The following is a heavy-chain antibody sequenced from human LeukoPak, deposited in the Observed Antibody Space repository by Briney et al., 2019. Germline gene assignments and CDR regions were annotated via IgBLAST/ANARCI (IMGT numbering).Heavy chain of an antibody. Sequence: SETLSLTCTVSDGSISSGSYYWTWIRQPAGKGLEWIGRIYASGTSNYSPSLKSRVTMSVDTPKNQFSLKLSSVTAADTAVYYCARVLPPALRWYYYMDVWGKGTTVTVSS. CDR1: DGSISSGSYY. D-gene: IGHD5-24*01. J-gene: IGHJ6*03. CDR3: ARVLPPALRWYYYMDV. V-gene: IGHV4-61*02. CDR2: IYASGTS.